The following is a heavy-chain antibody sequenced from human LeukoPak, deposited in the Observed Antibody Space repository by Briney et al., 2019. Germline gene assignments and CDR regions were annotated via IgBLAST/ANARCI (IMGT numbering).Heavy chain of an antibody. V-gene: IGHV4-38-2*01. CDR2: IYHSGST. CDR1: GYSISSGYY. CDR3: ARHRRLNAWSGYYRPFDY. D-gene: IGHD3-3*01. J-gene: IGHJ4*02. Sequence: SETLSLTCAVSGYSISSGYYWGWIRQPPGKGLEWIGSIYHSGSTYYNPSLKSRVTISVDMSKNQFSLKLSSVTAADTAVYYCARHRRLNAWSGYYRPFDYWGQGTLVTVSS.